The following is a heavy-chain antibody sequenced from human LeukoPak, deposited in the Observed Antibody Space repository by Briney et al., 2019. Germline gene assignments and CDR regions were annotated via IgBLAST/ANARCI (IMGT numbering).Heavy chain of an antibody. CDR3: AREEYSYGHFDY. CDR2: IYHSGST. CDR1: GYSISSGYY. D-gene: IGHD5-18*01. Sequence: SETLSLTCTVSGYSISSGYYWGWIRQPPGKGLEWIGSIYHSGSTYYNPSLKSRVTISVDTSKNQFSLKLSSVTAADTAVYYCAREEYSYGHFDYWGQGTLVTVSS. J-gene: IGHJ4*02. V-gene: IGHV4-38-2*02.